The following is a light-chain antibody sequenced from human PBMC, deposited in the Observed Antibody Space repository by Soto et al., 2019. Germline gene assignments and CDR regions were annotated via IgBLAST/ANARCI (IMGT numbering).Light chain of an antibody. Sequence: QSALTRPASVSGSPGQSITISCTGTSSDVGGYNYVSWYQQHPGKAPKLMIYDVSNRPSGVSNRFSGSKSGNTASLTISGLQAEDEADYYCSSHTSSSTLDFGTGTKLTVL. V-gene: IGLV2-14*01. CDR3: SSHTSSSTLD. CDR2: DVS. CDR1: SSDVGGYNY. J-gene: IGLJ1*01.